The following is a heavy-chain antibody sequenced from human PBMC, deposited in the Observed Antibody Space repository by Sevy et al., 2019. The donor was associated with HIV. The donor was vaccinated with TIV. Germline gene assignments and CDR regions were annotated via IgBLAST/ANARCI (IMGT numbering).Heavy chain of an antibody. Sequence: ASVKVSCKASGGTFSSYAIHWVRQAPGQGLEWMGGIIPIFGTTNYAQKFQGSVTITADESTSTSNMELSSLRSEDTALYYCARGVTMIRGGGYYFDYWGHGTLVTVSS. CDR2: IIPIFGTT. J-gene: IGHJ4*01. CDR1: GGTFSSYA. CDR3: ARGVTMIRGGGYYFDY. V-gene: IGHV1-69*13. D-gene: IGHD3-22*01.